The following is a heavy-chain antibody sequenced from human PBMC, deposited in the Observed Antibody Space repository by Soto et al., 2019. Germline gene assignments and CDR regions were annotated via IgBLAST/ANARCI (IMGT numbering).Heavy chain of an antibody. CDR3: TTGTGTVAD. CDR1: GFTFTNAW. V-gene: IGHV3-15*07. D-gene: IGHD1-7*01. J-gene: IGHJ4*02. Sequence: EVQLVESGGGLVKPGGSLRLSCAASGFTFTNAWMNWVRQAPGKGLEWVGRIKSRTDGETTDYVAPVQGRFSISRDYSKNTVYRQMNSLEIEDTAVYYCTTGTGTVADWGQGTLVIVSS. CDR2: IKSRTDGETT.